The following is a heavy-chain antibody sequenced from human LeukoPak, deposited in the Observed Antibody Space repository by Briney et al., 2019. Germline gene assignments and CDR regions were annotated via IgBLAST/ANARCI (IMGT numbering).Heavy chain of an antibody. CDR2: INPSGGST. D-gene: IGHD1-26*01. Sequence: GASVKVSCKASGYTFTSYDINWVRQATGQGLEWMGIINPSGGSTSYAQKFQGRITLTRDMSATTDYMELSSLTSEDTAVYYCARDNSVGGIAWWFDPWGQGTLVTVSS. J-gene: IGHJ5*02. CDR3: ARDNSVGGIAWWFDP. CDR1: GYTFTSYD. V-gene: IGHV1-46*01.